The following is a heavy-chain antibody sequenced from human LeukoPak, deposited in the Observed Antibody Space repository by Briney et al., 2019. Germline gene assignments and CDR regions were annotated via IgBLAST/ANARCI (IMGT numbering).Heavy chain of an antibody. J-gene: IGHJ4*02. Sequence: ASVKVSCKASGYTFTSYGISWVRQAPGQGLEWMGWISAYNGNTNYAQKLQGRVTMTTDTSTSTAYMELRSLRSDDTAVYYCAKGDSSSWYLATKYFDYWGQGTLVTVSS. CDR2: ISAYNGNT. CDR1: GYTFTSYG. V-gene: IGHV1-18*01. CDR3: AKGDSSSWYLATKYFDY. D-gene: IGHD6-13*01.